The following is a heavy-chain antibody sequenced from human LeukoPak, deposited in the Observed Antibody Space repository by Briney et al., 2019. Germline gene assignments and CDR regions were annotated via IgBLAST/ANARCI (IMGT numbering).Heavy chain of an antibody. D-gene: IGHD1-26*01. J-gene: IGHJ3*02. V-gene: IGHV3-30-3*01. CDR1: GFTFSSYA. Sequence: GSLRLSCAASGFTFSSYAMHWVRQAPGKGLEWVAVISYDGSNKYYADSVKGRFTISRDIGRKALYLQMISLRDEDTAVYYCARGGGRSYSDAFDIWGQGTVVTVSS. CDR2: ISYDGSNK. CDR3: ARGGGRSYSDAFDI.